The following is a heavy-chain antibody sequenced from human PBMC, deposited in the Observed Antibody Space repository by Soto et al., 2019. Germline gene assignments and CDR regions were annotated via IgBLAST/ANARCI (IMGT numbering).Heavy chain of an antibody. Sequence: GGSLRLSCAASGFTFSTYGMHWVRQAPGKGLEWVAVIWYDESNKYYADSVKGRFTISRDNSKNTLYLQMNSLRAEDTAVYYCARPLLSGSPTFYYFDYWGQGTLVTVSS. V-gene: IGHV3-33*01. J-gene: IGHJ4*02. CDR3: ARPLLSGSPTFYYFDY. CDR2: IWYDESNK. CDR1: GFTFSTYG. D-gene: IGHD1-26*01.